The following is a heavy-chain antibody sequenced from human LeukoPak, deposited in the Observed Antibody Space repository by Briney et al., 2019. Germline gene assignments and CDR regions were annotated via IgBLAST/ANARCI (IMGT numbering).Heavy chain of an antibody. CDR1: GFMFSRYW. D-gene: IGHD3-16*01. J-gene: IGHJ4*02. Sequence: PGGSLRLSCAASGFMFSRYWMSWVRQAPGKGLEWVANIKEDGFEMYYVDSVKGRFTISRDNAKNSLYLQMNILRAEDTAVYYCARALGGFSDYWGQGTLVTVSS. CDR2: IKEDGFEM. V-gene: IGHV3-7*05. CDR3: ARALGGFSDY.